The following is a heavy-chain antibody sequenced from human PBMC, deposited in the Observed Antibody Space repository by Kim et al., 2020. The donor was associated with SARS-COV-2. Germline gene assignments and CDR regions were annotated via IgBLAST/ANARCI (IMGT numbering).Heavy chain of an antibody. CDR2: N. J-gene: IGHJ5*02. Sequence: NDYAVSVKSRITINPDTSKNQFSLQLNSVTPEDTAVYYCASSQLVRGFDPWGQGTLVTVSS. V-gene: IGHV6-1*01. D-gene: IGHD6-13*01. CDR3: ASSQLVRGFDP.